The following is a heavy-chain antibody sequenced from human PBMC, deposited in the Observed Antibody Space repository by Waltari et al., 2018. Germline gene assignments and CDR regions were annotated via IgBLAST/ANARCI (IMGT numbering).Heavy chain of an antibody. D-gene: IGHD3-10*01. CDR3: TTDIMLRVFSNV. Sequence: QVQLVQSGAEVRKPGASVKVSCKVSGYSLSELSMHWVRQAPGKGLEWVGGLDPEEEETGYAQKCQGRVTITEDTSTDTAYMELSSLRSDDTAVYYCTTDIMLRVFSNVWGQGTTV. CDR1: GYSLSELS. V-gene: IGHV1-24*01. J-gene: IGHJ6*02. CDR2: LDPEEEET.